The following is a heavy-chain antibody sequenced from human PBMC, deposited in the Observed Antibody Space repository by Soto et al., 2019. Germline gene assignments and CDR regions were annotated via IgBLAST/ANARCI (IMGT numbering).Heavy chain of an antibody. Sequence: SETLSLTCAVSGASISSTTSNNWWSWVRQPPGKGLEWIGEIYHSGSTNYNPSLKSRVTISIDTSRNQFSLKLTSVTAADTGIYYCVTDEDGNFFHYWGQGTLVTVSS. J-gene: IGHJ4*02. D-gene: IGHD4-17*01. V-gene: IGHV4-4*02. CDR2: IYHSGST. CDR3: VTDEDGNFFHY. CDR1: GASISSTTSNNW.